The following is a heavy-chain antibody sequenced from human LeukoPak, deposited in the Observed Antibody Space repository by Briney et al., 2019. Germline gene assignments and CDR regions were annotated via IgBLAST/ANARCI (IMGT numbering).Heavy chain of an antibody. CDR1: GFTFNRFY. J-gene: IGHJ4*02. D-gene: IGHD4-17*01. CDR3: AKGNYGDYENHGYFDY. V-gene: IGHV3-64*04. Sequence: GGSLRLSCSASGFTFNRFYLHWVRQAPGKGLEFVSHISSNGATTYYADSVKGRFTISRDNSKNTLYLQMNSLRAEDTAVYYCAKGNYGDYENHGYFDYWGQGTLVTVSS. CDR2: ISSNGATT.